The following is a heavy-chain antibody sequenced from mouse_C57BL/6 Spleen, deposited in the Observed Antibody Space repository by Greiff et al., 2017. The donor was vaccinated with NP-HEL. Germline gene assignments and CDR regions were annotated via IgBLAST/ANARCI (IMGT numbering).Heavy chain of an antibody. Sequence: QVQLQQSGAELVRPGASVTLSCKASGYTFTDYEMHWVKQTPVHGLEWIGAIDPETGGTAYNQKFKGKAILTADKSSSTAYMELRSLTSEDSAVYYGTNGGAYDGYSYYAMDYWGQGTSVTVSS. CDR2: IDPETGGT. CDR1: GYTFTDYE. D-gene: IGHD2-3*01. V-gene: IGHV1-15*01. J-gene: IGHJ4*01. CDR3: TNGGAYDGYSYYAMDY.